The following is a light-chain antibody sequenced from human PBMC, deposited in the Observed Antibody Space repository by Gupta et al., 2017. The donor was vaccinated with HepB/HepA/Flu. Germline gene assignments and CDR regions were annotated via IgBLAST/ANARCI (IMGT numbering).Light chain of an antibody. V-gene: IGKV1-9*01. CDR2: DAS. CDR3: QHYHSYPIT. CDR1: QDISSY. J-gene: IGKJ5*01. Sequence: DIHLTQSPSFLSASVGDRVTITCRASQDISSYLDWYHQSPGKAPKLLIYDASTLQTGVPARFSGSGSGTEFTLTVSSLQPEDFGTYYCQHYHSYPITFGQGTRLEIK.